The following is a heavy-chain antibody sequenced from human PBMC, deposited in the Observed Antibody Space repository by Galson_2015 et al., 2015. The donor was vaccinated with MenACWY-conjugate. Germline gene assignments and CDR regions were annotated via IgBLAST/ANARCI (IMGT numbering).Heavy chain of an antibody. D-gene: IGHD1-26*01. Sequence: QSGAEVKKPGESLKISCKTTGYSFTTYWIAWVRQMPGTGLEWMGLISPGDSNTRYSPSFQGQVTISADKSISTAYLQWSSLKASDTGLVFRAGPPPGGPGMDLWGQGTTVTVSS. CDR1: GYSFTTYW. CDR3: AGPPPGGPGMDL. CDR2: ISPGDSNT. V-gene: IGHV5-51*01. J-gene: IGHJ6*02.